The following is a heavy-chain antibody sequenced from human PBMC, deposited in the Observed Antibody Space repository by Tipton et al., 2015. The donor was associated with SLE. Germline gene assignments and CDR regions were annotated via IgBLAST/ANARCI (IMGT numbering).Heavy chain of an antibody. CDR1: GFTFSSYA. J-gene: IGHJ4*02. CDR3: TKGSLYCGGDCYSGFDY. Sequence: SLRLSCAASGFTFSSYAMSWVRQAPGKGLEWVSAISGSGGSTYYADSVKGRFTISRDNSKNTLYLQMNSLRAEDTAVYYCTKGSLYCGGDCYSGFDYWGQGTLVTVSS. V-gene: IGHV3-23*01. D-gene: IGHD2-21*01. CDR2: ISGSGGST.